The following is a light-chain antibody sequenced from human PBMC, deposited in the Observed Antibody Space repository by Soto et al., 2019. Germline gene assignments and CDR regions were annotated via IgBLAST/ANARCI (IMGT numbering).Light chain of an antibody. Sequence: DIQMTQSPSTLSASVGDRVTITCRASQSISSWLAWYQQKPGNAPKLLIYTASSLQSGVPSRFSGSGSGTEFTLTISSLQPDDFAVYYCQQYGSSPTTFGQGTKLDIK. J-gene: IGKJ1*01. CDR1: QSISSW. CDR2: TAS. CDR3: QQYGSSPTT. V-gene: IGKV1-5*03.